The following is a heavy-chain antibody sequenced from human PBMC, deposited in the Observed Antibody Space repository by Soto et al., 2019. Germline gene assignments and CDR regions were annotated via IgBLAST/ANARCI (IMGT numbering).Heavy chain of an antibody. D-gene: IGHD3-10*01. V-gene: IGHV3-33*01. CDR2: IWYDGTRK. CDR1: GFTFSTFN. J-gene: IGHJ4*02. Sequence: GGSLRLSCAASGFTFSTFNMHWVRQARGKGLEWVAVIWYDGTRKHYADSVKGRFTISRDNSKNTVYLQMNSLRVEDTAVYYYVRDDKYYPLDYWGQGTLVTVSS. CDR3: VRDDKYYPLDY.